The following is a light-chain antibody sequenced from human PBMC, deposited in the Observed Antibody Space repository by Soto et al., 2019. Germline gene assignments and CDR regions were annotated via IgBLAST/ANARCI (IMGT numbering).Light chain of an antibody. Sequence: IVLTQSPDLLAVSLGERATFNCKSSQSVLSSSNNQNYLARYRHKPGQPPTLLIYWASTRESGVPDRFSGSGSGTDFTLTISSLQADDVAVYYCQQYYDTPTFGGGTKVEIK. CDR1: QSVLSSSNNQNY. J-gene: IGKJ4*01. V-gene: IGKV4-1*01. CDR3: QQYYDTPT. CDR2: WAS.